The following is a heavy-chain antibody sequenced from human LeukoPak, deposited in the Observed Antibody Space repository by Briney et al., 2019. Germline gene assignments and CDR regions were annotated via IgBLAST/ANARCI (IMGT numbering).Heavy chain of an antibody. CDR2: IYDSGTT. V-gene: IGHV4-4*07. Sequence: SETLSLTCTVSGGFITSHYWSWNRQPAGKGLEWIGHIYDSGTTNYNPSLKSRVTMSIDTSKNQFSLKLSSVTAADTAVYYCAREAVVAATGLDYWGQGTLVTVSS. J-gene: IGHJ4*02. D-gene: IGHD2-15*01. CDR3: AREAVVAATGLDY. CDR1: GGFITSHY.